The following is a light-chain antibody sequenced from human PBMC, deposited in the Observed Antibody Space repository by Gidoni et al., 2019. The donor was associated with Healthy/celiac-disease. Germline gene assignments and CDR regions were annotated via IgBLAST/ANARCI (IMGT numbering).Light chain of an antibody. CDR2: LGS. CDR3: MQALQTRIT. Sequence: DIVMTKSQLSLPVTPGEPASIPCRSSQSLLHSNGYNYLDWYLQKPGQSPQLLIYLGSNRASGVPDRFSGNGSGTDFTLKISRVEAEDVGVYYCMQALQTRITFGQGTRLEIK. CDR1: QSLLHSNGYNY. J-gene: IGKJ5*01. V-gene: IGKV2-28*01.